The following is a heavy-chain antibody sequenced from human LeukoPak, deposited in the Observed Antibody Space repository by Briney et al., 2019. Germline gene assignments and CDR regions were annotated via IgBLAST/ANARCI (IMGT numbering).Heavy chain of an antibody. CDR1: GFTFSSHG. D-gene: IGHD6-13*01. V-gene: IGHV3-30*18. CDR2: ISYDGNNK. CDR3: AKDLGQQLATRGFDY. Sequence: GGSLRLSCAASGFTFSSHGMHWVRQAPGKGLQWVALISYDGNNKYHADSVKGRFSISRDNSKNTLYLQMNSLRVEDTAVYFCAKDLGQQLATRGFDYWGQGTLVTVSS. J-gene: IGHJ4*02.